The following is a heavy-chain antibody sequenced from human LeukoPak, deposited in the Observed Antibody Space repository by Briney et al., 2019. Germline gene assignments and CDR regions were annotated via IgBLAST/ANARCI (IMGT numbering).Heavy chain of an antibody. CDR1: GFTFSSYS. CDR3: ASEFRHYDSSGYLVY. D-gene: IGHD3-22*01. Sequence: GGSLRLSCAASGFTFSSYSMNWVRQAPGKGLEWVSSISSSSSYIYYADSVKGRFTISRDNAKNSLYLQMNSLRAEDTAVYYCASEFRHYDSSGYLVYWGQGTLVTVSS. J-gene: IGHJ4*02. CDR2: ISSSSSYI. V-gene: IGHV3-21*01.